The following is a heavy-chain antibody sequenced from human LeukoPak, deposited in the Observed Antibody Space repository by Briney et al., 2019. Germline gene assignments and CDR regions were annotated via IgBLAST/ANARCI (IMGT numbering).Heavy chain of an antibody. D-gene: IGHD5-12*01. CDR3: ARDFATYYFDY. V-gene: IGHV3-21*01. J-gene: IGHJ4*02. CDR1: GFTFSSYS. Sequence: GGSLRLSCAGSGFTFSSYSMNWVRQAPGKGLEWVSSISSSSRYIYYADSVKGRFTISRDNAKNSLYLQMNSLRAEDTAVYYCARDFATYYFDYWGQGTLVTVSS. CDR2: ISSSSRYI.